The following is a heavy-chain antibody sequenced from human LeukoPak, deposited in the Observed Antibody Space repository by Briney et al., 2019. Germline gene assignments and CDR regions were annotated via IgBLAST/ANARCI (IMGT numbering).Heavy chain of an antibody. CDR3: AKGMTALTTRSDC. CDR1: GFSFSSYA. D-gene: IGHD4-11*01. V-gene: IGHV3-23*01. J-gene: IGHJ4*02. CDR2: TRSSGGTT. Sequence: PGGSLRLSCAASGFSFSSYAMCWVRQAPEKGLEWVSTTRSSGGTTYYPDSVKGRFTTSRDNSMNTLYLQMNSLRAEDTAIYYCAKGMTALTTRSDCRGQGTLVTVSS.